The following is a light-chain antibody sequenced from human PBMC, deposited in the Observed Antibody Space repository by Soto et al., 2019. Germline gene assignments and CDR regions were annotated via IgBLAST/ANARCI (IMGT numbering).Light chain of an antibody. CDR1: QSISSW. V-gene: IGKV1-5*01. Sequence: DIQMTQSPSTLSASVGDRVTITCRASQSISSWLAWYQQKPGKAPKLLIYDASSWDSGVPSRFSGSGSGTEFTLTISCLQPDDFATYYCQQYNSYSQTFGQGTKVDIK. J-gene: IGKJ1*01. CDR2: DAS. CDR3: QQYNSYSQT.